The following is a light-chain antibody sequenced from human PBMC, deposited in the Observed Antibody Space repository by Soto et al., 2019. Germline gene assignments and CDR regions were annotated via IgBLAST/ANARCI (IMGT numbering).Light chain of an antibody. CDR1: QGISNY. J-gene: IGKJ1*01. CDR2: GAS. CDR3: QKYNSASRT. V-gene: IGKV1-27*01. Sequence: DIQMTQSPSSLSAYVGDRVTITCRASQGISNYLAWYQQKPGKVPKLLIYGASTLQSGVPSRFSGSGFGTDFTLTINSLQPEDVATYYCQKYNSASRTFGQGTKVEIK.